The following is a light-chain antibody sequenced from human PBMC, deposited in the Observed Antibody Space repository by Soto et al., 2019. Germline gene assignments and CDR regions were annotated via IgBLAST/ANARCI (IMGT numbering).Light chain of an antibody. CDR1: QSVSSF. CDR3: QQRSSWT. Sequence: EIVLTQSPATLSLSPGERATRSCRASQSVSSFLGWYQQKPGQAPRLLIYDASNRATGIPARFSGSGSGTDFTLTISSLEPEDFAVYYCQQRSSWTFGQGIKVEI. J-gene: IGKJ1*01. V-gene: IGKV3-11*01. CDR2: DAS.